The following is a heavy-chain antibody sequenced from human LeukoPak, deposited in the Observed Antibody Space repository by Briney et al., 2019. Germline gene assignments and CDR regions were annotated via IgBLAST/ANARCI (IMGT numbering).Heavy chain of an antibody. V-gene: IGHV3-30*18. Sequence: GRSLRLSCAASGFTFSSYGMHWVRQAPGKGLEWVAVISYDGSNKYYADSVKGRFTISRDNSKNTLYLQMNSLRAEDTAVYYCAKDLLYGSGVDYFDYWGQGTLVTVSS. CDR2: ISYDGSNK. CDR1: GFTFSSYG. J-gene: IGHJ4*02. D-gene: IGHD3-10*01. CDR3: AKDLLYGSGVDYFDY.